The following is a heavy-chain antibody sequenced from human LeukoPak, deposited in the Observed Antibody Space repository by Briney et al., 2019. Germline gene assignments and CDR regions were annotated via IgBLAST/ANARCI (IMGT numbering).Heavy chain of an antibody. V-gene: IGHV1-2*02. Sequence: ASVKVSCKASGYTFTGYYMHWVRQAPGQGLEWMGWINPNSGGTNYAQKFQGRVTMTRDTSISTAYMELSRLRSDDTAVYYCARYSGPIMAAAGGNWFDPWGQGTLVTVSS. CDR1: GYTFTGYY. D-gene: IGHD6-13*01. J-gene: IGHJ5*02. CDR2: INPNSGGT. CDR3: ARYSGPIMAAAGGNWFDP.